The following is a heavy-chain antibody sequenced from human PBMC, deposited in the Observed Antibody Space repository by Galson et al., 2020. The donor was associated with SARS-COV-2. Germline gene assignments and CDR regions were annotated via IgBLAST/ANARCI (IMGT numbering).Heavy chain of an antibody. CDR2: IYPGDSDT. CDR3: ARYDGYYDSSGYYYEDY. J-gene: IGHJ4*02. D-gene: IGHD3-22*01. Sequence: GESLKISCKGSGYSFTSYWIGWVRQMPGKGLEWMGIIYPGDSDTRYSPSFQGQVTNSADKSISTAYLQWSSLKASDTAMYYCARYDGYYDSSGYYYEDYWGQGTLVTVSS. CDR1: GYSFTSYW. V-gene: IGHV5-51*01.